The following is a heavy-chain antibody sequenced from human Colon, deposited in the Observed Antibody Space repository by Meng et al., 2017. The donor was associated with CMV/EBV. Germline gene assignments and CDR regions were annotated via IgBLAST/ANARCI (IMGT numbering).Heavy chain of an antibody. V-gene: IGHV1-45*02. Sequence: QMQLVQSGAEVKKTGSSAMVSCKASGFTFRHRYVHWVRQAPGQALEWMGWITPFNGNTNYAQKLQDRVTITRDMSMTTAYMELSSLRSDDRAIYFCASGEEQLAHFDYWGQGTLVTVSS. CDR2: ITPFNGNT. CDR1: GFTFRHRY. D-gene: IGHD6-13*01. CDR3: ASGEEQLAHFDY. J-gene: IGHJ4*02.